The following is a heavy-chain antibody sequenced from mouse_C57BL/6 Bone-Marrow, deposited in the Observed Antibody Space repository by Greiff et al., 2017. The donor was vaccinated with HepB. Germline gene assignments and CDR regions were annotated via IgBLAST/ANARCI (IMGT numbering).Heavy chain of an antibody. CDR1: GFTFSSYA. V-gene: IGHV5-4*01. Sequence: EVKLMESGGGLVKPGGSLKLSCAASGFTFSSYAMSWVRQTPEKRLEWVATISDGGSYTYYPDNVKGQFTISRDNAKNNLYLQMSHLKSEDTAMYYCARDWGGDYWGQGTTLTVSS. CDR3: ARDWGGDY. J-gene: IGHJ2*01. CDR2: ISDGGSYT.